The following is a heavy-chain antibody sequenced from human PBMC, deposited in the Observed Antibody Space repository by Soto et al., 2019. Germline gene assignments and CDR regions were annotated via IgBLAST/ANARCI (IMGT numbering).Heavy chain of an antibody. J-gene: IGHJ3*02. D-gene: IGHD2-2*01. V-gene: IGHV3-21*01. Sequence: GGSLRLSCAASGFTFSSYSMNWVRQAPGKGLEWVSSISSSSSYIYYADSVKGRFTISRDNAKNSLYLQMNSLRAEDTAVYYCAFLPAAMRDAFDIWGQGTMVTVSS. CDR1: GFTFSSYS. CDR3: AFLPAAMRDAFDI. CDR2: ISSSSSYI.